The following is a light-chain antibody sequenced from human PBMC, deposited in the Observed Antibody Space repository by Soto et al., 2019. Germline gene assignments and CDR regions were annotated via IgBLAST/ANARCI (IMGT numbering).Light chain of an antibody. CDR3: QKCGIAPFT. V-gene: IGKV1-27*01. CDR2: AAS. J-gene: IGKJ4*01. Sequence: DIQMTQSPSSLSASVGDRVTITCRASQGISNYLAWYQQEPGKVPKLLIYAASTLQSGVPSRFSGSGSGTDFNLTISSLQPEDVATYYCQKCGIAPFTFGGGTKVELK. CDR1: QGISNY.